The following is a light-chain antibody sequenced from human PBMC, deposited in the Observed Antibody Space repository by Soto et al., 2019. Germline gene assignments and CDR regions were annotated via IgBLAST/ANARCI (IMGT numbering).Light chain of an antibody. CDR2: DVS. J-gene: IGLJ2*01. CDR3: SSYTSSSVV. Sequence: QSALTQPASVSGSPGQSITISCTGTSSDVGGYNYVSWYQQHPGKAPKLTIYDVSNRPSGVSNRFSGSKSGNTASLTISGLQAQDEADYYCSSYTSSSVVFGGGTKLTLL. CDR1: SSDVGGYNY. V-gene: IGLV2-14*01.